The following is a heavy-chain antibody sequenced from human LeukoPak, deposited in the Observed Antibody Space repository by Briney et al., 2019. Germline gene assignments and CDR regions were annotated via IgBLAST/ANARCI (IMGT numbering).Heavy chain of an antibody. Sequence: GGSLRLSCAASGFTFSSYGMHWVRQAPGKGLEWVAFIRYDGSNKYYADSVKGRFTMSRDNSKNTLYLQMNSLRAEDTAVYYCAKVTTVPPGWFDPWGQGTLVTVSS. V-gene: IGHV3-30*02. D-gene: IGHD4-17*01. J-gene: IGHJ5*02. CDR3: AKVTTVPPGWFDP. CDR2: IRYDGSNK. CDR1: GFTFSSYG.